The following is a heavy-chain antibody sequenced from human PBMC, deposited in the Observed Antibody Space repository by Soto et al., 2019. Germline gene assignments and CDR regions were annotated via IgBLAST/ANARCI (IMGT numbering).Heavy chain of an antibody. V-gene: IGHV1-18*01. CDR2: ISAYNGNT. D-gene: IGHD2-15*01. Sequence: QVQLVQSGAEVKKPGASVKVSCKASGYTFTSYGISWVRQAPGQGLEWMGWISAYNGNTNYAQKLLGKVTKTTDTSTRTAYMERGGLRSGGTAVDYCAREPRGLPPRPFDHWGQGTLVTVSS. CDR1: GYTFTSYG. J-gene: IGHJ4*02. CDR3: AREPRGLPPRPFDH.